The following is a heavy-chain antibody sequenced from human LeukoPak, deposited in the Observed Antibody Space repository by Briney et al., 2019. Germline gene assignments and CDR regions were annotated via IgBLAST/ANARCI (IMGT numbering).Heavy chain of an antibody. CDR2: ITASGAST. Sequence: PGGSLRLSCAGSGFTFMKYSMTWVRQAPGKGLEWVSAITASGASTDYADSVKGRFTISRDNSKNSLYLQMNSLRAEDTAVYYCARTTEYYFDYWGQGTLVTVSS. CDR3: ARTTEYYFDY. D-gene: IGHD1-7*01. J-gene: IGHJ4*02. CDR1: GFTFMKYS. V-gene: IGHV3-23*01.